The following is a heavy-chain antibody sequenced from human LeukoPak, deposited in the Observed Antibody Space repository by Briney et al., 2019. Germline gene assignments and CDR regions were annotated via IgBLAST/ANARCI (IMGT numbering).Heavy chain of an antibody. J-gene: IGHJ4*02. D-gene: IGHD3-22*01. CDR3: ARLIDYYDSSGYFDY. Sequence: PSETLSLTCAVSGDSISSSNWWSWVRQPPGKGLEWIGEIYHSGSTNYNPSLESRVTISVDKSNNQFSLKLSSVTAADTAVYYCARLIDYYDSSGYFDYWGQGTLVTVSS. CDR1: GDSISSSNW. CDR2: IYHSGST. V-gene: IGHV4-4*02.